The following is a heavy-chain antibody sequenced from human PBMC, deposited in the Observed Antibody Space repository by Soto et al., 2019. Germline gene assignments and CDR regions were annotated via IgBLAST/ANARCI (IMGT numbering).Heavy chain of an antibody. CDR2: FDPEDGET. Sequence: ASVKVSCKVSGYTLTELSMHWVRQAPGKGLEWMGGFDPEDGETIYAQKFQVRVTMSEDTSTDTAYMELSSLRSEDTAVYYCATGPHDYGDKQPLYYYYYYMDVWGKGTTVTVSS. V-gene: IGHV1-24*01. CDR1: GYTLTELS. J-gene: IGHJ6*03. D-gene: IGHD4-17*01. CDR3: ATGPHDYGDKQPLYYYYYYMDV.